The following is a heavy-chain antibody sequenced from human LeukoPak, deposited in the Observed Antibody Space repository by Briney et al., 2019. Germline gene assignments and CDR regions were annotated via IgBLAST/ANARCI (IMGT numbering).Heavy chain of an antibody. J-gene: IGHJ4*02. CDR2: ISYDGNNK. D-gene: IGHD4/OR15-4a*01. V-gene: IGHV3-30*18. CDR3: AKAEVLRW. CDR1: GFTFSTYG. Sequence: GRSLRLSCAASGFTFSTYGMHWVRQAPGKGLEWVAIISYDGNNKYYADSVKGRFTISRDNSKNTLYLQMNSLRAEDTAVYYCAKAEVLRWWGQGTLVTVSS.